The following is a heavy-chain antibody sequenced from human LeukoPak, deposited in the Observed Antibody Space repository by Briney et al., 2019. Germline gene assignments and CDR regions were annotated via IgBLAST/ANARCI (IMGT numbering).Heavy chain of an antibody. Sequence: ASVTVSCTASGGTFSSYAISWVRQAPGQGLEWMGGIIPIFGTANYAQKFQGRVTITADESTSTAYMELSSLRSEDTAVYYCARDTIVATGPFDYWGQGTLVTVSS. CDR1: GGTFSSYA. CDR2: IIPIFGTA. V-gene: IGHV1-69*13. CDR3: ARDTIVATGPFDY. D-gene: IGHD5-12*01. J-gene: IGHJ4*02.